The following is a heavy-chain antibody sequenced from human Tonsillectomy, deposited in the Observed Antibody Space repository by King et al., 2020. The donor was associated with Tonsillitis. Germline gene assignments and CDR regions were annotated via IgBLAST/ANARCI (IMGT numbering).Heavy chain of an antibody. D-gene: IGHD3-3*01. Sequence: QLVQSGAEVKKPGASVKVSCKASGYTFTGYYMHWVRQAPGQGLEWMGWIIPNRGGTNYAQKFQGRVTMTRDTSISTAYMELSRLRSDDTAVYYCARGITIFGVVIMSCIDFWGQGTLATVSS. CDR2: IIPNRGGT. CDR1: GYTFTGYY. CDR3: ARGITIFGVVIMSCIDF. J-gene: IGHJ4*02. V-gene: IGHV1-2*02.